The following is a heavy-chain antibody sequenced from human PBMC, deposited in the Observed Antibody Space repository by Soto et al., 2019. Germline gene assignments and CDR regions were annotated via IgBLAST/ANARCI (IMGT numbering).Heavy chain of an antibody. V-gene: IGHV4-39*01. Sequence: PSETLSLTCTVSGGSISSSSYYWGWIRQPPGKGLEWIGSIYYSGSTYYNPSLKSRVTISVDTSKNQFSLKLSSVTAADTAVYYCARRGSGYYDSSGYRSGAAFDIWGQRTMVTV. CDR2: IYYSGST. J-gene: IGHJ3*02. CDR3: ARRGSGYYDSSGYRSGAAFDI. CDR1: GGSISSSSYY. D-gene: IGHD3-22*01.